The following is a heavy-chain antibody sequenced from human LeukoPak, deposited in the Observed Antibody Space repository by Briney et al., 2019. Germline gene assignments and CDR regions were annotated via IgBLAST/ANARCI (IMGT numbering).Heavy chain of an antibody. CDR2: ISAYNGNT. CDR3: ARGDYYYDSSGYLLLRSSSGYYMDV. CDR1: GYTFTSYG. J-gene: IGHJ6*03. V-gene: IGHV1-18*01. Sequence: ASVKVSCKASGYTFTSYGISWVRQAPGQGLEWMGWISAYNGNTNYAQKLQGRVTMTTDTSTSTAYMELRSLRSDDTAVYYCARGDYYYDSSGYLLLRSSSGYYMDVWGKGTTVTISS. D-gene: IGHD3-22*01.